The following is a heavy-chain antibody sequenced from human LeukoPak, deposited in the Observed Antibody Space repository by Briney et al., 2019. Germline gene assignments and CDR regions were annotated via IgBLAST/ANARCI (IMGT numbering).Heavy chain of an antibody. CDR2: ISSSSSYI. V-gene: IGHV3-21*01. CDR1: RFTFSSYA. J-gene: IGHJ3*02. CDR3: ARDLGYYDSSGYYGLYAFDI. D-gene: IGHD3-22*01. Sequence: PGRSLRLSCAASRFTFSSYAMHWVRQAPGKGLEWVSSISSSSSYIYYADSVKGRFTISRDNAKNSLYLQMNSLRAEDTAVYYCARDLGYYDSSGYYGLYAFDIWGQGTMVTVSS.